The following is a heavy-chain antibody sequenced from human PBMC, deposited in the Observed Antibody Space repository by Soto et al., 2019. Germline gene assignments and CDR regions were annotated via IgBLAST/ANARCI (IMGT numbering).Heavy chain of an antibody. V-gene: IGHV5-10-1*01. D-gene: IGHD3-22*01. J-gene: IGHJ4*02. CDR2: IDPRDSYT. Sequence: PGESLKISCKGSGYSFTSYWISWVRQMPGKGLEWMGRIDPRDSYTNYSPSFQGHVTISADKSISTAYLQWSSLKASDTAMYYCARHVSYYDSSGYFPGPFDYWGQGTLVTVSS. CDR3: ARHVSYYDSSGYFPGPFDY. CDR1: GYSFTSYW.